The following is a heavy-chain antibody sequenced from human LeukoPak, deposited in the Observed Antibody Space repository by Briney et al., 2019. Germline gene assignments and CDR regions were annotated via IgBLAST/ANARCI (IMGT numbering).Heavy chain of an antibody. Sequence: ASVKVSCKASGYTFTSYAMHWLRQAPGQRLEWMGWINAGNGNTKYSQKFQGRVTITRDTSASTAYMELSSLRSEDTAVYYCARAAIYDSSGYYWFDPWGQGTLVTVSS. CDR2: INAGNGNT. CDR1: GYTFTSYA. J-gene: IGHJ5*02. D-gene: IGHD3-22*01. V-gene: IGHV1-3*01. CDR3: ARAAIYDSSGYYWFDP.